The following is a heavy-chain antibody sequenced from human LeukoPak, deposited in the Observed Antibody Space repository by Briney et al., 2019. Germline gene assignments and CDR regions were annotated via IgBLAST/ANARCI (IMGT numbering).Heavy chain of an antibody. CDR3: ARTDYDFWSGYCIDY. J-gene: IGHJ4*02. CDR2: ISSSSSTI. Sequence: PGGSLRLSCAASGFTFSSYSMNWVRQAPGKGLEWVSYISSSSSTIYYADSVKGRFTISRDNAKNSLYLQMNSLRAEDTAVYYCARTDYDFWSGYCIDYWGQGTLVTVSS. CDR1: GFTFSSYS. D-gene: IGHD3-3*01. V-gene: IGHV3-48*01.